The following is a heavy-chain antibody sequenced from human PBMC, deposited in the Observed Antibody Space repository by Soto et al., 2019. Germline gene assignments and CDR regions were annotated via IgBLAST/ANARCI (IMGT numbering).Heavy chain of an antibody. V-gene: IGHV4-59*01. CDR1: GGSISIFY. J-gene: IGHJ6*02. Sequence: SETLSLTCTVSGGSISIFYWSWIRQPPGKGLEWIGHIYYSGSTNYNPSLKSRVTISLDTSKNQFSLKLNSVTAADTAVYYCARVRNGLDVWGQGTTVTVSS. CDR3: ARVRNGLDV. CDR2: IYYSGST.